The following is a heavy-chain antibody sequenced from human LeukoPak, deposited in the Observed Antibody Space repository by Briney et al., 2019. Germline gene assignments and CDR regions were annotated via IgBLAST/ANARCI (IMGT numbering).Heavy chain of an antibody. V-gene: IGHV3-53*04. CDR3: ARDLRSCSGSNCYEYKWFDP. J-gene: IGHJ5*02. D-gene: IGHD2-15*01. Sequence: PGGSLRLSCGASGFTVNSNYMSWVRQAPGKGLEWVAFIYSGGSTYYADSVRGRFTISRHNSNNTLYLQMSSLRPEDTAVYYCARDLRSCSGSNCYEYKWFDPWGQGTQVTVSS. CDR1: GFTVNSNY. CDR2: IYSGGST.